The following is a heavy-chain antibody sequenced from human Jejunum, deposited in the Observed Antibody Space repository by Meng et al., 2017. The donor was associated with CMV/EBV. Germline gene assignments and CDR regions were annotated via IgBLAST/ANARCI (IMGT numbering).Heavy chain of an antibody. CDR1: GLDFNTYT. V-gene: IGHV3-21*01. CDR2: ITSGSRYI. Sequence: LSLAASGLDFNTYTMNWVRQAPGKGLEWVSSITSGSRYIFYTDSVKGRFTLSRDNAKKSLYLQMNSLRAADTAVYYCATDYRRGAGPNWGQGTLVTVSS. D-gene: IGHD6-13*01. J-gene: IGHJ4*02. CDR3: ATDYRRGAGPN.